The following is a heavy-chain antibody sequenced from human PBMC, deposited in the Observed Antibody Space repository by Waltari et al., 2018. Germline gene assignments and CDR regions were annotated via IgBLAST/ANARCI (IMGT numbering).Heavy chain of an antibody. D-gene: IGHD5-12*01. CDR2: IYYNGNT. J-gene: IGHJ6*02. V-gene: IGHV4-59*01. CDR3: ARTGGYAYGGGMDV. CDR1: GGSIGPYY. Sequence: QVLLQESGPGLVRPSETLSLTCTVSGGSIGPYYWSWVRQPPGKGLDWIGHIYYNGNTNYNPSLKGRVTISVDTSRNQVSLELKSVTAADTAVYYCARTGGYAYGGGMDVWGQGTRSPSP.